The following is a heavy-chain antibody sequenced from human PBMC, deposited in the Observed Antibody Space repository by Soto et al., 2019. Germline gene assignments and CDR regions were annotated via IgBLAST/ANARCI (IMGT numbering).Heavy chain of an antibody. CDR3: AKDGPVYCGGDCSSSYYYYYYMDV. J-gene: IGHJ6*03. D-gene: IGHD2-21*01. V-gene: IGHV3-30*18. CDR2: ISYDGSNK. Sequence: GGSLRLSCAASGFTFSSYGMHWVRQAPGKGLEWVAVISYDGSNKYYADSVKGRFTISRDNSKNTLYLQMNSLRAEDTAVYYCAKDGPVYCGGDCSSSYYYYYYMDVWGKGTTVTVSS. CDR1: GFTFSSYG.